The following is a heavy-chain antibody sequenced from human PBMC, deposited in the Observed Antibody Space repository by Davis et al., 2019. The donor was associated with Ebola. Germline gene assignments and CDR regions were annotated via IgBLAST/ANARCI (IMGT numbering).Heavy chain of an antibody. Sequence: GESLKISCAASGFTFSSYWMSWVRQAPGKGLEWVANIKQDGSEKYYVDSVKGRFTISRDNAKNSLYLQMNSLRTEDTAVYYCARAGSYNWRDFDCWGQGTLVTVSS. J-gene: IGHJ4*02. CDR3: ARAGSYNWRDFDC. D-gene: IGHD1-1*01. CDR1: GFTFSSYW. CDR2: IKQDGSEK. V-gene: IGHV3-7*03.